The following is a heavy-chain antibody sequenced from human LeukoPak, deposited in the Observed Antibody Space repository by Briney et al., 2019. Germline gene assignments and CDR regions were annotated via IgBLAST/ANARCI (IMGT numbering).Heavy chain of an antibody. CDR2: ISGSGGST. V-gene: IGHV3-23*01. Sequence: PGGSLRLSCAASGFTFSSYAMSWVHQAPGKGLEWVSAISGSGGSTYYAGSVKGRFTISRDNSKNTLYLEMNSLRDDDTAAYYCAKGRGSTSIYEYWCQGTLVTV. CDR1: GFTFSSYA. CDR3: AKGRGSTSIYEY. D-gene: IGHD2-2*01. J-gene: IGHJ4*02.